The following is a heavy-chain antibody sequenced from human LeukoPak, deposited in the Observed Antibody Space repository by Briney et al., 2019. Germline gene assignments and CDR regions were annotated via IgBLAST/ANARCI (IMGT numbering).Heavy chain of an antibody. J-gene: IGHJ4*02. V-gene: IGHV1-18*01. D-gene: IGHD1-26*01. Sequence: ASVKVSCKASGYTFTSYGISWVRQAPGQGLESMGWISAYNGNTNYAQKLQGGVTMTTDTSTSTAYMELRSLRSDDTDVYYCAREGGGSSFWGAFDYWGQGTLVTVSS. CDR1: GYTFTSYG. CDR3: AREGGGSSFWGAFDY. CDR2: ISAYNGNT.